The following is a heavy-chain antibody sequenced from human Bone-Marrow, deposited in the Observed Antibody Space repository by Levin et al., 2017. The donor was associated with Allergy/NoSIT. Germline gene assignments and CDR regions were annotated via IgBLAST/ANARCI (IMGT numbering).Heavy chain of an antibody. CDR1: GFTFSSYA. J-gene: IGHJ6*02. Sequence: GGSLRLSCAASGFTFSSYAMNWVRQAPGKGLEWVSAITGSDGSTYYADSVEGRFTISRDSSKNTLYLQMNSLRAEDTAIYYCVKDKSLAILTGYYGEGDDYGMDVWGQGTTVTVSS. D-gene: IGHD3-9*01. V-gene: IGHV3-23*01. CDR2: ITGSDGST. CDR3: VKDKSLAILTGYYGEGDDYGMDV.